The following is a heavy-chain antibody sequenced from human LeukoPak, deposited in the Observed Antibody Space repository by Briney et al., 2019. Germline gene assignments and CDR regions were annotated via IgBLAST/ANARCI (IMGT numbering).Heavy chain of an antibody. D-gene: IGHD2-15*01. V-gene: IGHV1-8*01. J-gene: IGHJ6*03. Sequence: ASVKVSCKASGYTFTSYDIIWVRQATGQGLEWMGWMNPNSGNTGYAQKFQGRVTMTRNTSISTAYMELSSLRSEDTAVYYCARDNGGRAMAYYYYYYMDVWGKGTTVTISS. CDR3: ARDNGGRAMAYYYYYYMDV. CDR1: GYTFTSYD. CDR2: MNPNSGNT.